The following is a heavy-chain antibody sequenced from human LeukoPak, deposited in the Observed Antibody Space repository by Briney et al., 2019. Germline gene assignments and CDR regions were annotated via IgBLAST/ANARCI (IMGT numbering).Heavy chain of an antibody. J-gene: IGHJ4*02. CDR3: ARENYDYVWGSYRRGYYFDY. D-gene: IGHD3-16*02. CDR2: IYYSGST. V-gene: IGHV4-59*01. Sequence: SETLSLTCTVSGDSISSSYWSWIRQPPGKGLEWIGYIYYSGSTNYNPSLKSRVTISVDTSKNQFSLKLSSVTAADTAVYYCARENYDYVWGSYRRGYYFDYWGQGTLVTVSS. CDR1: GDSISSSY.